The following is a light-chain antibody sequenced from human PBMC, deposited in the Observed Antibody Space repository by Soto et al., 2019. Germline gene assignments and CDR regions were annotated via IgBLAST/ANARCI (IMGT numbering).Light chain of an antibody. Sequence: QSALTQPPSASGSPGQSVTISCTGTSSDVGAYNYVSWYQQYPGKAPKLMIYEVTKRPSGVPDRFSGSKSGKTASLTVSGLQPEDEADYPCTSYAGSNIWVFVGGTQLTVL. J-gene: IGLJ7*01. CDR2: EVT. CDR3: TSYAGSNIWV. CDR1: SSDVGAYNY. V-gene: IGLV2-8*01.